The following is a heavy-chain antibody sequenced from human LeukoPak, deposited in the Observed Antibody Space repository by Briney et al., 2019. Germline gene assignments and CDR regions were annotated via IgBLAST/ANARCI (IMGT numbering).Heavy chain of an antibody. Sequence: SETLSLTCSVSGVSISSYYWSWIRQPPGKGLEWNGYIYYSGSTNYNPSLKSRVTISVDTSKNQFSLKLSSVTAADTAVYYCARVFLTGIIDYWGQGTLVTVSS. CDR3: ARVFLTGIIDY. J-gene: IGHJ4*02. D-gene: IGHD1-20*01. V-gene: IGHV4-59*01. CDR1: GVSISSYY. CDR2: IYYSGST.